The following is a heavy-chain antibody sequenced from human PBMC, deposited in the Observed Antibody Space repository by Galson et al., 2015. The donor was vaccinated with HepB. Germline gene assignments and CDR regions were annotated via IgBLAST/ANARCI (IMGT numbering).Heavy chain of an antibody. V-gene: IGHV3-48*03. CDR3: ARSKPPSSPSDN. D-gene: IGHD6-13*01. CDR2: ISSSGGTI. Sequence: SLRLSCAASGFTFNSYEMNWVRQAPGKGLEWVSYISSSGGTIYYADSVKGRFTISRDNAKSLYLQMNSLTAEDTAVYYCARSKPPSSPSDNWGQGTLVTVSS. J-gene: IGHJ4*02. CDR1: GFTFNSYE.